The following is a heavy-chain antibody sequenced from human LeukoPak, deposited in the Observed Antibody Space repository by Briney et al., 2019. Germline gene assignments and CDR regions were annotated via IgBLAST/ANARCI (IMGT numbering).Heavy chain of an antibody. Sequence: HPGGSLRLSCAVSGFIVSSNYMSWVRQAPGKGLEWVSGISWNSGSIGYADSVKGRFTISRDNAKNSLYLQMNSLRAEDTALYYCAKGTPPYYDSSGYDYWGQGTLVTVSS. V-gene: IGHV3-9*01. J-gene: IGHJ4*02. D-gene: IGHD3-22*01. CDR3: AKGTPPYYDSSGYDY. CDR1: GFIVSSNY. CDR2: ISWNSGSI.